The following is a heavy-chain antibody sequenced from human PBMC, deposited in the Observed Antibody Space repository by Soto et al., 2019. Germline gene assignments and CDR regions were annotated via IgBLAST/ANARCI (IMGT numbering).Heavy chain of an antibody. CDR1: GGSISSGGYY. CDR2: IYYSGST. V-gene: IGHV4-31*03. CDR3: ARRGLNGDDEVGAFDI. J-gene: IGHJ3*02. Sequence: SETLSLTCTVSGGSISSGGYYWSWIRQHPXKGLEWIGYIYYSGSTYYNPSLKSRVTISVDTSKNQFSLKLSSVTAADTAVYYCARRGLNGDDEVGAFDIWGQGTMVTVSS. D-gene: IGHD4-17*01.